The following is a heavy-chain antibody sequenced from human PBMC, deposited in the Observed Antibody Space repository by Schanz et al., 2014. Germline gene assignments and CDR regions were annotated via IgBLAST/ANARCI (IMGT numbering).Heavy chain of an antibody. V-gene: IGHV3-33*06. CDR3: AKDLAAVGVFDY. D-gene: IGHD6-13*01. CDR1: GFTFSRFG. Sequence: QVQLAESGGGVVRPGRSLRLSCATSGFTFSRFGMHWVRQAPGKGPEWVALVWSDGNTKYYVDSVKGRFTISRDNSKNTLDLQMNSLRAEDTAIYYCAKDLAAVGVFDYWGQGSLVTVSP. J-gene: IGHJ4*02. CDR2: VWSDGNTK.